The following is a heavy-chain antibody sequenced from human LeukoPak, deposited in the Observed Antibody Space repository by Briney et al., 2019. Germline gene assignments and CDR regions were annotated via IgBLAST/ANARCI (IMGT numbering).Heavy chain of an antibody. CDR1: GFTFSSYA. D-gene: IGHD6-13*01. J-gene: IGHJ4*02. CDR3: AKMSTGQQLVRRPSACFDY. V-gene: IGHV3-23*01. Sequence: GGSLRLSCAASGFTFSSYAMSWVRQAPGKGLEWVSAISGSGGSTYYADSVKGRFTISRDNSKNTLYLQMNSLRAEDTAVYYCAKMSTGQQLVRRPSACFDYWGQGTLVTASS. CDR2: ISGSGGST.